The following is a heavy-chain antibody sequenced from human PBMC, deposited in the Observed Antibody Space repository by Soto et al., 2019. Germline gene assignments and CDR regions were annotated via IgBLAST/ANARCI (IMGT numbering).Heavy chain of an antibody. D-gene: IGHD4-17*01. Sequence: QVQLQESGPGLVKPSQTLSLTCTVSGGSISSGDYYWRWIRQPPGKGLEWIGYIYYSGSTYYNPSLKIQVTSSVDTSMTQFSRRLGSVTAADTAVYYCARGGDYGYYVWYGWFDPWGQGTLVTVSS. CDR2: IYYSGST. J-gene: IGHJ5*02. CDR1: GGSISSGDYY. CDR3: ARGGDYGYYVWYGWFDP. V-gene: IGHV4-30-4*01.